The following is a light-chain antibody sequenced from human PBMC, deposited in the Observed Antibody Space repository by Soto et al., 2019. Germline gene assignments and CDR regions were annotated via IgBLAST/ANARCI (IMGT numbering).Light chain of an antibody. CDR2: STR. J-gene: IGLJ3*02. CDR1: TGTVTSGDF. V-gene: IGLV7-43*01. CDR3: LLYYGGAWV. Sequence: QTVVTQEPSLTVSPGGTGTLTCASSTGTVTSGDFPNWFQQKPGQPPRPLIYSTRNKHSWTPARFSGSLLGGKAALTLSGVQPEDEAEFYCLLYYGGAWVFGGGTKVTVL.